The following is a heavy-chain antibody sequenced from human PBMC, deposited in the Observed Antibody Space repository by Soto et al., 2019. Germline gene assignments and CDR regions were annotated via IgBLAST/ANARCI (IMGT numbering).Heavy chain of an antibody. D-gene: IGHD6-19*01. J-gene: IGHJ6*03. V-gene: IGHV1-18*01. Sequence: QDRLVQSGVEVKKPGASVRVSCKASGYSFTNYGITWVRQAPGQGFEWKGWISAYNGNTNYAQKFQGRVVLTTDASTSTAYLELRSLRSDDTAVYYCARDRGVAPRVAGNTHYYYYMDVWGKGTTVTVSS. CDR1: GYSFTNYG. CDR3: ARDRGVAPRVAGNTHYYYYMDV. CDR2: ISAYNGNT.